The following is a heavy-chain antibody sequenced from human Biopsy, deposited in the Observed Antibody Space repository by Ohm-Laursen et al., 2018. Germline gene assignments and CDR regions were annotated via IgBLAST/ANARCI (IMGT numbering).Heavy chain of an antibody. V-gene: IGHV3-7*01. CDR1: GFTFSSYW. Sequence: SLRLSCAASGFTFSSYWMSWVRQARGKGLEWVANIKEDGSEKHYVDSVKGRFTISRDNAKNSLFLQMNSLRAEDTAVYYCARAYPPPGRRLVVVAGDFDCWGQGTRVTVSS. CDR2: IKEDGSEK. D-gene: IGHD2-15*01. CDR3: ARAYPPPGRRLVVVAGDFDC. J-gene: IGHJ4*02.